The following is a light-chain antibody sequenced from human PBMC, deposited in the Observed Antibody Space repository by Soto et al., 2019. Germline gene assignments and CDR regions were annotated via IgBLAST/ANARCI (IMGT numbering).Light chain of an antibody. CDR3: CSYADSSRIYV. J-gene: IGLJ1*01. Sequence: QSALTQPASVSGSPGQSITISCTGTSSDVGSYNLVSWYQQHPGKAPKLMIYEGSKRPSGISNRVSCSKSGNTASLTISGLQAEDEAEYYCCSYADSSRIYVFGSGTKVTVL. CDR1: SSDVGSYNL. CDR2: EGS. V-gene: IGLV2-23*01.